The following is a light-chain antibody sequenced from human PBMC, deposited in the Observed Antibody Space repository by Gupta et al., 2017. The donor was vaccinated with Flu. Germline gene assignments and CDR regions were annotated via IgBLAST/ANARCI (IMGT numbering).Light chain of an antibody. V-gene: IGLV1-47*01. Sequence: QSVLTQPPSASGTPGQRLPISCSGSSSNIGSNYVSWYQQRPGTAPKLLIYRNNQRPSGVPDRFSGSKSGTSASLAISGLRSEDEADYYCAAWDDSLSDHWVFGGGTKLTVL. CDR3: AAWDDSLSDHWV. CDR1: SSNIGSNY. CDR2: RNN. J-gene: IGLJ3*02.